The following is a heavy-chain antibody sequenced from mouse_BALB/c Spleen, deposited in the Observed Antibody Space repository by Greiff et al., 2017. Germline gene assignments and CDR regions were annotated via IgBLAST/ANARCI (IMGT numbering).Heavy chain of an antibody. V-gene: IGHV5-17*02. D-gene: IGHD1-1*01. CDR1: GFTFSSFG. J-gene: IGHJ4*01. Sequence: EVQLVESGGGLVQPGGSRKLSCAASGFTFSSFGMHWVRQAPEKGLEWVAYISSGSSTIYYADTVKGRFTISRDNPKNTLFLQMTSLRSEDTAMYYCARSYYYGSSDYYAMDYWGQGTSGTVSS. CDR2: ISSGSSTI. CDR3: ARSYYYGSSDYYAMDY.